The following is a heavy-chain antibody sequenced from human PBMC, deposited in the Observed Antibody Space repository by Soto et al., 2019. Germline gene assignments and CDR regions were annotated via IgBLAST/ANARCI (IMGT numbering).Heavy chain of an antibody. J-gene: IGHJ4*02. Sequence: PSETLSLTCAVYGGSLRGYYWSWIRQPPGKGLEWIGEISQRGSTNYNPSLKSRVALSVDTSKNQFSLNLISMTAADTAIYYCAREWTGGRGCFDYWGQGNPVTVSS. CDR2: ISQRGST. CDR3: AREWTGGRGCFDY. V-gene: IGHV4-34*01. D-gene: IGHD7-27*01. CDR1: GGSLRGYY.